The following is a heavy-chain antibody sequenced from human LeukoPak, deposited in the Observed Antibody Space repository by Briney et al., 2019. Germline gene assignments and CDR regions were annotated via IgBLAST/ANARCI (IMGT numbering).Heavy chain of an antibody. CDR3: AREDSSGQMSHY. Sequence: ASVKVSCKASGYTFTGYYMHWVRQAPGQGLEWMGWINPNSGGTNYAQKFQGRVTMTRDTSISTAYMELSGLRSDDTAVYYCAREDSSGQMSHYWGQGTLVTVSS. V-gene: IGHV1-2*02. J-gene: IGHJ4*02. CDR1: GYTFTGYY. CDR2: INPNSGGT. D-gene: IGHD3-22*01.